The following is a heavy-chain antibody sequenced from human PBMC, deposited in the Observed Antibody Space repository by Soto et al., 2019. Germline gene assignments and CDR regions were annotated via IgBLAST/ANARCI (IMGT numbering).Heavy chain of an antibody. D-gene: IGHD6-19*01. CDR3: ARAGLGVPGTGYGMDV. J-gene: IGHJ6*02. Sequence: QVQLVQSGSEVKKPGASVKVSCKASGYTFTSYGISWVRQAPGQGLEWMGWISAYNGNTNYAQKLQGRVTMTTDRSTSTAYMEVRSLRSDDTAVYYCARAGLGVPGTGYGMDVWGQGTTVNGSS. CDR2: ISAYNGNT. V-gene: IGHV1-18*01. CDR1: GYTFTSYG.